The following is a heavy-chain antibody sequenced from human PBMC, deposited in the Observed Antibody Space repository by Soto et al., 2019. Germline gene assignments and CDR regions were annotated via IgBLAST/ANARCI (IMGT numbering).Heavy chain of an antibody. D-gene: IGHD2-21*01. CDR2: IYSSGST. CDR3: ARVTGPIHLAFDY. CDR1: GGSISSGGYS. V-gene: IGHV4-31*03. J-gene: IGHJ4*02. Sequence: HVQLQESGPGLVKPSETLSLTCSVSGGSISSGGYSWNWIRQRPGKGLEWIGYIYSSGSTYYSPSLKSRAAISVDMSQIQLSLELTSVPAAATAVYYCARVTGPIHLAFDYWGQGTLVTVSS.